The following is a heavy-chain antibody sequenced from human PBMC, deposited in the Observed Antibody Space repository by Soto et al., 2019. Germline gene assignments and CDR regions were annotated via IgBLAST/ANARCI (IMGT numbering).Heavy chain of an antibody. D-gene: IGHD3-22*01. CDR2: MHPYGGST. Sequence: GASVKVSCKASGFTFTSFYMHWVRQAPGQGPDWMGIMHPYGGSTGYAQKFQGRVTLTRDTSTRTDYMELSSLRSDDTAVYYCAILYYYDSGDYYSNYQYYGMDVWGQGTTVTVSS. CDR1: GFTFTSFY. CDR3: AILYYYDSGDYYSNYQYYGMDV. J-gene: IGHJ6*02. V-gene: IGHV1-46*01.